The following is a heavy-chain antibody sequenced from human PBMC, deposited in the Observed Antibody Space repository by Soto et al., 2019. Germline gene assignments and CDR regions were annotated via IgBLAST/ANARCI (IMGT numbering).Heavy chain of an antibody. D-gene: IGHD4-17*01. J-gene: IGHJ4*02. V-gene: IGHV3-21*01. CDR3: ARRTVTTYHYFDY. CDR1: GFTFSTYD. Sequence: TGGSLRLSCVASGFTFSTYDMNWVRQAPGKGLEWVSSINRASIYIYYADPVRGRFTISRDNAKNSLYLQMDSLRVEETAVYYCARRTVTTYHYFDYWGQGTLVTVSS. CDR2: INRASIYI.